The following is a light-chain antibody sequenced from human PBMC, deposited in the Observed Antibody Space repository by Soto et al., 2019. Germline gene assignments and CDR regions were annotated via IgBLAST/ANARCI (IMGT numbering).Light chain of an antibody. CDR1: QSVSSN. V-gene: IGKV3-15*01. CDR3: QQYNNWWT. Sequence: EIVMTQSPATLSVSPGERATLSCSASQSVSSNLAWYQQRPGQAPRLLIYGASTRATGIQARFSGSGSGTEFTITISSLQSEDFAVYYCQQYNNWWTFGQGTKVEIK. J-gene: IGKJ1*01. CDR2: GAS.